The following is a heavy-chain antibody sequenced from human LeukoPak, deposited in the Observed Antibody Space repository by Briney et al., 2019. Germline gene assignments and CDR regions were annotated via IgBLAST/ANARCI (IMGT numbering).Heavy chain of an antibody. CDR2: ISSSGSTI. CDR3: ASNGLDYYDSSGYLAGFDY. D-gene: IGHD3-22*01. CDR1: GFTFSDYY. J-gene: IGHJ4*02. V-gene: IGHV3-11*01. Sequence: GGSLRLSCAASGFTFSDYYMSWIRQAPGKGLEWVSYISSSGSTIYYADSVKGRFTISRDNAKNSLYLQMNSLRAEDTAVYYCASNGLDYYDSSGYLAGFDYWGQGALVTVSS.